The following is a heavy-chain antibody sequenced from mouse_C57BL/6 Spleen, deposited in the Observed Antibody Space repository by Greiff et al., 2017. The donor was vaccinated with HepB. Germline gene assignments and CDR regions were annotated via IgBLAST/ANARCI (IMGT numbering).Heavy chain of an antibody. D-gene: IGHD1-1*01. CDR3: ARSAPITTVVDWYFDV. Sequence: VKLMESGPELVKPGASVKISCKASGYAFSSSWMNWVKQRPGKGLEWIGRIYPGDGDTNYNGKFKGKATLTADKSSSTAYMQLSSLTSEDSAVYFCARSAPITTVVDWYFDVWGTGTTVTVSS. CDR1: GYAFSSSW. V-gene: IGHV1-82*01. CDR2: IYPGDGDT. J-gene: IGHJ1*03.